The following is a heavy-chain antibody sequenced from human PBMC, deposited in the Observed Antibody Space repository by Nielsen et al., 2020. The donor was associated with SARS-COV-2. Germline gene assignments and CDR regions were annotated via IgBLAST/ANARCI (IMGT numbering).Heavy chain of an antibody. J-gene: IGHJ4*02. Sequence: VRQAPGKGLEWVSSISSSSSYIYYADSVKGRFTISRDNSKNTLYLQMNSLRAEDTAVYYCARDGSYCSGGSCYQYFDYWGQGTLVTVSS. CDR3: ARDGSYCSGGSCYQYFDY. D-gene: IGHD2-15*01. V-gene: IGHV3-21*01. CDR2: ISSSSSYI.